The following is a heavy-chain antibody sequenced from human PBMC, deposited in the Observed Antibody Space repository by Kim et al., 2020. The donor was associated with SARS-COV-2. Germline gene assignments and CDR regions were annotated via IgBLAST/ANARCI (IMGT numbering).Heavy chain of an antibody. CDR1: GGSISSYY. V-gene: IGHV4-59*13. CDR2: IYYSGST. D-gene: IGHD6-13*01. CDR3: ARDQSVKSSSWFFDY. Sequence: SETLSLTCTVSGGSISSYYWSWIRQPPGKGLEWIGYIYYSGSTNYNPSLKSRVTIAVDTSKNQFSLKLSSVTAADTAVYYCARDQSVKSSSWFFDYWGQGTLVTVSS. J-gene: IGHJ4*02.